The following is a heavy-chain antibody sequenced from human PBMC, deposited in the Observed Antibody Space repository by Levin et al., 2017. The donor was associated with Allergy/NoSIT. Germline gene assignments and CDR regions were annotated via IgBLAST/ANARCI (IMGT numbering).Heavy chain of an antibody. CDR3: AWMTSASTIDY. Sequence: GGSLRLSCTASGFTFIYAYLTWVRQAPGKGLEWVGRILSKTGGGTLDYATPVKGRFTISRDDSKNTLYLQMNSLKTEDTAVYYCAWMTSASTIDYWGQGTLVTVSS. CDR2: ILSKTGGGTL. V-gene: IGHV3-15*01. J-gene: IGHJ4*02. D-gene: IGHD4-17*01. CDR1: GFTFIYAY.